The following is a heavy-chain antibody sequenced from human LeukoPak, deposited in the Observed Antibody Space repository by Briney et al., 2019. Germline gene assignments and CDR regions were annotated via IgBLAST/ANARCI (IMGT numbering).Heavy chain of an antibody. J-gene: IGHJ4*02. D-gene: IGHD2-2*01. Sequence: GRSLRLSCAASGFTFSSYGMHWVRQAPGKGLEWVAVIWYDGSNKYYADSVKGRFTISRDNSKNMLYLQMNSLRAEDTAVYYCARDQGYCSSTSCSQPDYWGQGTLVTVSS. CDR1: GFTFSSYG. CDR3: ARDQGYCSSTSCSQPDY. V-gene: IGHV3-33*01. CDR2: IWYDGSNK.